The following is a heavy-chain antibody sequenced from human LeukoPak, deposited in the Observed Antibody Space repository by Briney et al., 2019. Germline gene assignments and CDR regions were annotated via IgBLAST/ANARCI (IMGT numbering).Heavy chain of an antibody. J-gene: IGHJ4*02. D-gene: IGHD4-17*01. CDR1: GYTFTSYG. CDR3: ARIVYGDSGGYSDF. V-gene: IGHV1-18*01. CDR2: ISAYNGNT. Sequence: ASVKVSCKASGYTFTSYGISWVRQAPGQGLEWMGWISAYNGNTNYAQKLQGRVTVTTDTSTSTAYMELRSLRSDDTAVYYCARIVYGDSGGYSDFWGQGTLVIVSS.